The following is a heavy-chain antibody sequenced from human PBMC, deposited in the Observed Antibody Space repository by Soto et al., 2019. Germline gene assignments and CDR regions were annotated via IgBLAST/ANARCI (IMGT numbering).Heavy chain of an antibody. V-gene: IGHV1-46*01. CDR1: GYTLTSYY. J-gene: IGHJ6*02. Sequence: ASVKVSCKASGYTLTSYYMHWVRQAPGQGLEWMGIINPSGGSTSYAQKFQGRVTMTRDTSTSTVYMELSSLRSEDTDVYYCASDKDTYMVHYYYYDGMDVWGQGTTVTGSS. CDR2: INPSGGST. D-gene: IGHD5-18*01. CDR3: ASDKDTYMVHYYYYDGMDV.